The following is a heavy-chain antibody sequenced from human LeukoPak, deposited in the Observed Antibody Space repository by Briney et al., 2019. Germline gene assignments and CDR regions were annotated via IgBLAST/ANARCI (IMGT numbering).Heavy chain of an antibody. V-gene: IGHV3-23*01. Sequence: GGSLRVSCAASGFNFRSYAMSWVRQAPGKGLEWVSTVTGGAVATYYADSVRGRHTISRDNSKNTLYLQMNSLRAEDTAVYYCARDSPLKGYNSGWATNSFDFWGQGTLVTVSS. CDR2: VTGGAVAT. CDR3: ARDSPLKGYNSGWATNSFDF. D-gene: IGHD6-19*01. J-gene: IGHJ4*02. CDR1: GFNFRSYA.